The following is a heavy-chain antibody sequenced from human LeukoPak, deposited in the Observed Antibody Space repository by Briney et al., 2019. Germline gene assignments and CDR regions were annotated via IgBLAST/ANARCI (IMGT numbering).Heavy chain of an antibody. V-gene: IGHV4-59*12. D-gene: IGHD1-14*01. J-gene: IGHJ4*02. CDR2: VHYSGTA. Sequence: PSETLSLTCTVSDGSITNYDWSWVRQPPGKGLEFIGHVHYSGTANYNPSLRSRVTISVDTSKNQFSLKLSSVTAADTAVYYCASVLRKGQWNRNYFDYWGQGTLVTVSS. CDR1: DGSITNYD. CDR3: ASVLRKGQWNRNYFDY.